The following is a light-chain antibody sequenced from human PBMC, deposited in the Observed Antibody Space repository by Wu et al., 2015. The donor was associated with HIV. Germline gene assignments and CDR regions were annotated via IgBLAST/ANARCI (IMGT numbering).Light chain of an antibody. CDR1: QSISSW. V-gene: IGKV1-5*03. Sequence: DIQMTQSPSTLSASVGDRVTITCRASQSISSWLAWYQQKPGKAPKLLIYKASSLESGVPSRFSGSGSGTEFTLTISSLQPDDFATYYCQQDNSNSWAFGQGTKVEMK. CDR2: KAS. CDR3: QQDNSNSWA. J-gene: IGKJ1*01.